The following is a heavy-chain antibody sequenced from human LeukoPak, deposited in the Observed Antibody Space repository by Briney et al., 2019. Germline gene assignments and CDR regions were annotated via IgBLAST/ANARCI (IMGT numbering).Heavy chain of an antibody. V-gene: IGHV4-4*02. J-gene: IGHJ3*02. CDR1: GGSISSSNW. CDR2: IYHSGST. CDR3: AGGPGIAVAGTEVWAFDI. D-gene: IGHD6-19*01. Sequence: SGTLSLTCAVSGGSISSSNWWSWVRQPPGKGLEWIGQIYHSGSTDYNPSLKSRVTISVDKSKNQFSLKLSSVTAADAAIYHCAGGPGIAVAGTEVWAFDIWGQGTMVTVSS.